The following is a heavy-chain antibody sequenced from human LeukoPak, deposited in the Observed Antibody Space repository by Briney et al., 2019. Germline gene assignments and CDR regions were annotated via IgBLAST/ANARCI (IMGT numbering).Heavy chain of an antibody. D-gene: IGHD3-10*01. CDR3: VRSPQLDP. CDR1: GGSISSYY. CDR2: IQNSVTSY. V-gene: IGHV4-59*03. J-gene: IGHJ5*02. Sequence: SETLSLTYTVSGGSISSYYWSWVRQPPGKGLEWIGYIQNSVTSYTDNPSLQSRVTISVDTSKNQFSLQVTSVTAADTAVYYCVRSPQLDPWGPGILVTVSS.